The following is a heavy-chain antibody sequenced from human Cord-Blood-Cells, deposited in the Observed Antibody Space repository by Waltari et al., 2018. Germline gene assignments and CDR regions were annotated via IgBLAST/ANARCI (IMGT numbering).Heavy chain of an antibody. CDR3: ARGEMGASHFDY. CDR1: GGSISSYY. D-gene: IGHD1-26*01. CDR2: IYYSGST. V-gene: IGHV4-59*01. J-gene: IGHJ4*02. Sequence: QVQLQESGPGLVKPSETLSLTCTVSGGSISSYYWSWIRQPPGKGLEWIGYIYYSGSTNYTPSLKSRVTISVDTSKNQLSLKLSSVTAADTAVYYCARGEMGASHFDYWGQGTLVTVSS.